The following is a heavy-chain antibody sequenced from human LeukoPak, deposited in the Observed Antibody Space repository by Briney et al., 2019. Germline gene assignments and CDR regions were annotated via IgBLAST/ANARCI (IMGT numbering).Heavy chain of an antibody. D-gene: IGHD1-26*01. CDR2: ISSGGSTI. CDR1: GFSFSYYS. J-gene: IGHJ4*02. V-gene: IGHV3-48*01. CDR3: ARDNWGRIAESTGEAFDH. Sequence: GGSLRLSCAASGFSFSYYSMNWVRQAPGKGLEWVSYISSGGSTIYYADSVKGRFTISRDNAKDSMSLQLNSLRAEDTAVYYCARDNWGRIAESTGEAFDHWGQGTLVTVAS.